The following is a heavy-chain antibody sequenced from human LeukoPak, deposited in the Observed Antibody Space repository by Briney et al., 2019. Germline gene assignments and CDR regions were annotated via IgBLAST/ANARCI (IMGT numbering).Heavy chain of an antibody. D-gene: IGHD3-22*01. J-gene: IGHJ3*02. Sequence: SETLSLTCTVSGGSISSYYWSWIRQPPGKGLEWIGYIYYSGSTNYNPSLKSRVTISVDTSKNQFSLKLSSVTAADTAVYYCARLQSTNPYYDSAFDIWGQGTMVTVSS. CDR3: ARLQSTNPYYDSAFDI. CDR2: IYYSGST. V-gene: IGHV4-59*08. CDR1: GGSISSYY.